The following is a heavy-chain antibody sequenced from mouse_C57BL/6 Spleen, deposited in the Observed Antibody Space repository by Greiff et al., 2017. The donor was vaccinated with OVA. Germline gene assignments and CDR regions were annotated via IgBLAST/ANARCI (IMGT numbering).Heavy chain of an antibody. Sequence: EVQLQQSGPELVKPGASVKMSCKASGYTFTDYNMHWVKQSHGKSLEWIGYINPNNGGTSYNQKFKGKATLTVNKSSSTAYMELRSLTSEDSAVYYCARENYSNYGAMDYWGQGTSVTVSS. CDR3: ARENYSNYGAMDY. V-gene: IGHV1-22*01. D-gene: IGHD2-5*01. CDR2: INPNNGGT. J-gene: IGHJ4*01. CDR1: GYTFTDYN.